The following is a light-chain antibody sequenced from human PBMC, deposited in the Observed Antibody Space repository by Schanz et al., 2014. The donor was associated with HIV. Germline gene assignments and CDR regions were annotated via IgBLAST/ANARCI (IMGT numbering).Light chain of an antibody. CDR3: CSYAGSSTLV. CDR1: SSDVGGYNY. Sequence: QSALTQPRSVSGSPGQSVTISCTGTSSDVGGYNYVSWYQQHPGKAPKLMIYEVSKRPSGVSNRFSGSKSSNTASLTISGLQSDDEADYYCCSYAGSSTLVFGGGTKLTVL. J-gene: IGLJ3*02. V-gene: IGLV2-11*01. CDR2: EVS.